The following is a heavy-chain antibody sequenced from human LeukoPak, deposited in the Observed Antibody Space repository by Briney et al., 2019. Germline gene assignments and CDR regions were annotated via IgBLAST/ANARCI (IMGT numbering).Heavy chain of an antibody. CDR1: GFTFSSYS. CDR3: ARDPTEMTTVTIDY. D-gene: IGHD4-17*01. V-gene: IGHV3-48*02. J-gene: IGHJ4*02. Sequence: GGSLRLSCAASGFTFSSYSMNWVRQAPGKGLEWVSYISSSSSTIYYADSVKGRFTISRDNAKNSLYLQMNSLRDEDTAVYYYARDPTEMTTVTIDYWGQGTLVTVSS. CDR2: ISSSSSTI.